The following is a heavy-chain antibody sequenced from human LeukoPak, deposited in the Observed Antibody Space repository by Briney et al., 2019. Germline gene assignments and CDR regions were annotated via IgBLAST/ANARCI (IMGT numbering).Heavy chain of an antibody. CDR3: ARSRLRLGELLLLVY. D-gene: IGHD3-16*02. Sequence: GASVKVSCKASGYTFTSYAMHWVRQAPGQRLEWMGWINAGNGNTKYLQKFQGRVTITRDTSASTAYMELSSLRSEDTAVYYCARSRLRLGELLLLVYWGQGTLVNGSS. CDR2: INAGNGNT. CDR1: GYTFTSYA. J-gene: IGHJ4*02. V-gene: IGHV1-3*01.